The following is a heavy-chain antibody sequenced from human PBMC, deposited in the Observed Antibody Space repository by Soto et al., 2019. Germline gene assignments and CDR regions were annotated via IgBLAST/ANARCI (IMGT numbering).Heavy chain of an antibody. J-gene: IGHJ6*02. CDR3: AXDRTSYGSGMGYYGMDV. Sequence: ASVKVSCKVSGYTFTSYGISWVRQAPGQGLEWMGWISAYNGNTNYAQKLQGRVTMTTDTSTSTAYMELRSLRSDDTAVYYCAXDRTSYGSGMGYYGMDVWGQGTTVTVSS. V-gene: IGHV1-18*01. CDR1: GYTFTSYG. CDR2: ISAYNGNT. D-gene: IGHD3-10*01.